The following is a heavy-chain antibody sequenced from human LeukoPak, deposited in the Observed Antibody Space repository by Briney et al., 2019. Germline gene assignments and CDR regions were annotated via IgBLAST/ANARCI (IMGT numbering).Heavy chain of an antibody. CDR1: GGSISSSSYY. D-gene: IGHD5-18*01. V-gene: IGHV4-39*01. CDR2: IYYSGST. Sequence: SETLSLTCTVSGGSISSSSYYWGWIRQPPGKGLKWIGSIYYSGSTYYNPSLKSRVTISVDTSKNQFSLKLSSVTAADTAVYYCARLGIQLWPFDYWGQGTLVTVSS. J-gene: IGHJ4*02. CDR3: ARLGIQLWPFDY.